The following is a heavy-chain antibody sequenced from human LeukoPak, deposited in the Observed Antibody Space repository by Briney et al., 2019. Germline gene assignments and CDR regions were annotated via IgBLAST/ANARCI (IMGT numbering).Heavy chain of an antibody. CDR2: INSNSGGT. V-gene: IGHV1-2*02. J-gene: IGHJ4*02. CDR3: ARDGCSSTSCYL. CDR1: GYTFTVYY. Sequence: ASVKVSCKASGYTFTVYYMHWVRQAPGQGLEWMGWINSNSGGTNYAQKFQGRVTMTRDTSISTAYMELSRLRSDDTAVYYCARDGCSSTSCYLWGQGTLVTVSS. D-gene: IGHD2-2*01.